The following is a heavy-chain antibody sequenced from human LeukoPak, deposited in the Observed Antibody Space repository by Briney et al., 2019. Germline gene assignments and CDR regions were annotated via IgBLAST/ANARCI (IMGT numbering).Heavy chain of an antibody. CDR1: GGTFSSYA. D-gene: IGHD4-23*01. J-gene: IGHJ5*02. CDR3: ARASYWYLRWFDP. V-gene: IGHV1-69*04. Sequence: ASVKASCKASGGTFSSYAISWVRQAPGQGLEWMGRIIPILGIANYAQKFQGRVTITADKSTSTAYMELSGLRSEDTAVYYCARASYWYLRWFDPWGQGTLVTVSS. CDR2: IIPILGIA.